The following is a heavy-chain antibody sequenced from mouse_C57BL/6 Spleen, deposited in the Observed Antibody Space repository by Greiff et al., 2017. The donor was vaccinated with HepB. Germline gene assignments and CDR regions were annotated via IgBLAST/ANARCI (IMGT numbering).Heavy chain of an antibody. CDR1: GFTFSSYG. Sequence: EVQLVESGGDLVKPGGSLKLSCAASGFTFSSYGMSWVRQTPDKRLEWVATISSGGSYTYYPDSVKGRFTISRDNAKNTLYLQMSSLKSEDTAMYYCARCGYDDDYYAMDYWGQGTSVTVSS. V-gene: IGHV5-6*01. J-gene: IGHJ4*01. D-gene: IGHD2-2*01. CDR2: ISSGGSYT. CDR3: ARCGYDDDYYAMDY.